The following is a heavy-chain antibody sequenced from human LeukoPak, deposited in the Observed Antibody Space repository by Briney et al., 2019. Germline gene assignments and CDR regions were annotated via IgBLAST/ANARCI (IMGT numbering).Heavy chain of an antibody. J-gene: IGHJ4*02. Sequence: ASVKVSCKASGYSFTSNYIHWVRQAPGQGLEWVEMIYPRDGSTSYAQKFQGRVTVTRDTSTSTVHMELSGLRSEDTAVYYCARDQEGFDYWGQGTLVTVSS. CDR3: ARDQEGFDY. V-gene: IGHV1-46*01. CDR2: IYPRDGST. CDR1: GYSFTSNY.